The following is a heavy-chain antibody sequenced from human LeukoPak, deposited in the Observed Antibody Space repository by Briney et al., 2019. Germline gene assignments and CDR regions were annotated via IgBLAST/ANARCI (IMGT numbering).Heavy chain of an antibody. CDR3: ARAPSLTGYSYYYYYYMDV. V-gene: IGHV3-30*03. J-gene: IGHJ6*03. CDR1: GFTFSSYG. D-gene: IGHD3-9*01. CDR2: ISYDGSNK. Sequence: GGSLRLSCADSGFTFSSYGMHWVRQAPGKGLEWVAVISYDGSNKYYADSVKGRFTISRDNSKNTLYLQMNSLRAEDTAVYYCARAPSLTGYSYYYYYYMDVWGKGTTVTISS.